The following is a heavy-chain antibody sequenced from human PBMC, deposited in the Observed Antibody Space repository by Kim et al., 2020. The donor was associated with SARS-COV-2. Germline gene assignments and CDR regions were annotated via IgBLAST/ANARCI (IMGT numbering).Heavy chain of an antibody. CDR1: GYTFTSYD. Sequence: ASVKVSCKASGYTFTSYDINWVRQATGQGLEWMGWMNPNSGNTGYAQKFQGRVTMTRNTSISTAYMELSRLRSEDTAVYYCARGRRGTMIVVVIPYYYYGMDVWGQGTTVTVSS. CDR3: ARGRRGTMIVVVIPYYYYGMDV. V-gene: IGHV1-8*01. CDR2: MNPNSGNT. D-gene: IGHD3-22*01. J-gene: IGHJ6*02.